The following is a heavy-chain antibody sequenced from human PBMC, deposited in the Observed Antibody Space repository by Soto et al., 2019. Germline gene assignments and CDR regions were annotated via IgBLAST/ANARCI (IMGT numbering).Heavy chain of an antibody. J-gene: IGHJ4*02. CDR1: GGSISSYY. CDR2: IYYSGST. V-gene: IGHV4-59*01. D-gene: IGHD3-3*01. Sequence: PSETLSLTCTVSGGSISSYYWSWIRQPPGKGLEWIGYIYYSGSTNYNPSLKSRVTVSLDSSKNQFSLKLTSVTAADTAIYYCARGHLWLEDWAQGTLVTVSS. CDR3: ARGHLWLED.